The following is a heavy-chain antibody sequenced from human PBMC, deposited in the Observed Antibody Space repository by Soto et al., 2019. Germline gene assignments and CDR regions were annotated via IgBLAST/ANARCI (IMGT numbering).Heavy chain of an antibody. Sequence: SLTCAVYGGSFSGYYWSWIRQPPGKGLEWIGEINHSGSTNYNPSLKSRVTISVDTSKNQFSLKLSSVTAADTAVYYCARGTMVRLYGMDVWGQGTTVTVSS. CDR1: GGSFSGYY. CDR3: ARGTMVRLYGMDV. J-gene: IGHJ6*02. CDR2: INHSGST. D-gene: IGHD3-10*01. V-gene: IGHV4-34*01.